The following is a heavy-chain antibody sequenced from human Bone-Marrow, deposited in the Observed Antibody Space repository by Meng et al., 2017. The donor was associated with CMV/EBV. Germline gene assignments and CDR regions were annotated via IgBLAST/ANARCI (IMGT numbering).Heavy chain of an antibody. CDR3: ARVLGSSGYYFGFVY. Sequence: ASVKVSCKASGYTFTGYYMHWVRQAPGQGLEWMGWINPNSGGTNYAQKFQGRVTMTRDTSISTAYMELSRLRSDDTAVYYCARVLGSSGYYFGFVYCGQGTLVTASS. V-gene: IGHV1-2*02. J-gene: IGHJ4*02. CDR2: INPNSGGT. D-gene: IGHD3-22*01. CDR1: GYTFTGYY.